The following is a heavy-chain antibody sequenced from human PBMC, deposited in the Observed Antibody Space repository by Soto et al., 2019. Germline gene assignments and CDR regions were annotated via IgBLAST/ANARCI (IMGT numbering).Heavy chain of an antibody. V-gene: IGHV4-59*11. D-gene: IGHD5-18*01. CDR2: IYFTGSTHSVST. Sequence: QVQLQESGPGLVKPSETLSLTCSVSDDSIRTHYWTWIRQAPGKGLEWIGYIYFTGSTHSVSTSYNPSLKSRVSMSLDTSKNQFSLKLSSVTAADTAVYYCAKYVDTTSETDAFDIWGQGTMVTVSS. CDR3: AKYVDTTSETDAFDI. J-gene: IGHJ3*02. CDR1: DDSIRTHY.